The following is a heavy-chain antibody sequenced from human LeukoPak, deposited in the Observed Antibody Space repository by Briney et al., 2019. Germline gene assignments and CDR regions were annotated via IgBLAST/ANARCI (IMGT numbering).Heavy chain of an antibody. CDR3: ARVVGGTTTYYHMDV. Sequence: ASVKVSCKASGYTFTNYDISWVRQAPGQGLEWMGWINNYNGNTHYAQNVLGRVTMTTDTSTGTAYMELGSLTSDGTAVYYCARVVGGTTTYYHMDVWGKGTTVTVSS. CDR2: INNYNGNT. J-gene: IGHJ6*03. V-gene: IGHV1-18*01. CDR1: GYTFTNYD. D-gene: IGHD1-26*01.